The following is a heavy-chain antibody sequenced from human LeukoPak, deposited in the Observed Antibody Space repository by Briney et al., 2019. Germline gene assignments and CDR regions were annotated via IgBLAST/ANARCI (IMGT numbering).Heavy chain of an antibody. D-gene: IGHD3-10*01. CDR3: ARTSRYFYGSGTNLTPWPAGMDV. Sequence: PSETLSLTCTVSGGSMSGFFWTWIRQPPGRELEWIGSIYYSGSSTKYNPSLKSRVTISVDTSKSQFSLTLNSATAADTAVYYCARTSRYFYGSGTNLTPWPAGMDVWGQGTTVTVSS. CDR1: GGSMSGFF. CDR2: IYYSGSST. J-gene: IGHJ6*02. V-gene: IGHV4-59*01.